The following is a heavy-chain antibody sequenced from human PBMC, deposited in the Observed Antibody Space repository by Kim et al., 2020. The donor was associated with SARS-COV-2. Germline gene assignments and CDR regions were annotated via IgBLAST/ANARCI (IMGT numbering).Heavy chain of an antibody. J-gene: IGHJ4*02. CDR2: ISWNSGSI. CDR3: AKDSHSGSYWDY. V-gene: IGHV3-9*01. Sequence: GGSLRLSCAASGFTFDDYAMHWVRQAPGKGLEWVSGISWNSGSIGHADSVKCRFTISRDNAKNSLYLQMNSLRAEDTALYYCAKDSHSGSYWDYWGQGTMVTVSS. CDR1: GFTFDDYA. D-gene: IGHD1-26*01.